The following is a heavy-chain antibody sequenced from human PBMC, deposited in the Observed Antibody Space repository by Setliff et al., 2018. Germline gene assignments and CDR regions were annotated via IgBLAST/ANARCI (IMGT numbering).Heavy chain of an antibody. D-gene: IGHD3-22*01. CDR2: MYYSGST. V-gene: IGHV4-39*07. CDR3: ARLYHNDNSADFRRAPFDV. J-gene: IGHJ3*01. Sequence: ETLSLTCSVSGGSISSGSYYWGWIRQSPGKGLEWIGSMYYSGSTYYNPSLKGRVTLSVDTTKNQFSLKLTSMTAADTAVYFRARLYHNDNSADFRRAPFDVWGQGMMVTVSS. CDR1: GGSISSGSYY.